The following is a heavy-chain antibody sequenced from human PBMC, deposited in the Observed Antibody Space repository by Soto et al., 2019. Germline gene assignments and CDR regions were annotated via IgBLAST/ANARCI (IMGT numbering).Heavy chain of an antibody. V-gene: IGHV1-18*01. Sequence: VQLVQSGVEVKKPGASVKVSCKASGYTFTNYGISWVRQAPGQGLEWMGWINTYNANTNYVQKVQGRVTLTTETSTSTAYMELRSLRPDDTAVYYCARDLLYSTRSTVRFDIWGQGTMLTVSS. D-gene: IGHD6-13*01. CDR1: GYTFTNYG. J-gene: IGHJ3*02. CDR3: ARDLLYSTRSTVRFDI. CDR2: INTYNANT.